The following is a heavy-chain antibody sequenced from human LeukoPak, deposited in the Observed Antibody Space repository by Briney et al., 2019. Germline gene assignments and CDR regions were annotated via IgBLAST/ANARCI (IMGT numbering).Heavy chain of an antibody. Sequence: PGRSLRLSCAASGFXFSSYGIHWVRQAPGKGLEWVAIISYDGRNKYYADSVKGRFTISRDNSKNTLYLQMNSLRAEDTAVYHCAKDYGDSTGYYGMDVRGQGTTVAVSS. J-gene: IGHJ6*02. CDR3: AKDYGDSTGYYGMDV. D-gene: IGHD4-17*01. CDR1: GFXFSSYG. V-gene: IGHV3-30*18. CDR2: ISYDGRNK.